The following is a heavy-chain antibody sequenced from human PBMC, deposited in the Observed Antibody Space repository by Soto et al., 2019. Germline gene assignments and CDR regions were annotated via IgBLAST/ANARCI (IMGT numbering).Heavy chain of an antibody. J-gene: IGHJ4*02. V-gene: IGHV4-59*01. CDR3: ARDGGRAVAGIDYFDY. CDR2: IYYSGST. CDR1: GGSISRYY. Sequence: TSETLSLTCTVSGGSISRYYWSWIRQPPGKGLEWIGYIYYSGSTNYNPSLKSRVTISVDTSKNQFSLKLSSVTAADTAVYYCARDGGRAVAGIDYFDYWGQGTLVTVSS. D-gene: IGHD6-19*01.